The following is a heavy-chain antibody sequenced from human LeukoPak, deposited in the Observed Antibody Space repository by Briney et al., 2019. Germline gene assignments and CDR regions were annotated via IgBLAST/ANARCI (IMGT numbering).Heavy chain of an antibody. D-gene: IGHD3-16*01. J-gene: IGHJ4*02. Sequence: GGSLRLSCAASGFTFSSNWTSWVRQAPGKGLEWVANIKQDGSEKYYVDSVKGRFTISRDNPKNSLYLQMNSLRADDTAVYYCAGGGGWLRRDWGQGTLVTVSS. CDR3: AGGGGWLRRD. CDR2: IKQDGSEK. V-gene: IGHV3-7*01. CDR1: GFTFSSNW.